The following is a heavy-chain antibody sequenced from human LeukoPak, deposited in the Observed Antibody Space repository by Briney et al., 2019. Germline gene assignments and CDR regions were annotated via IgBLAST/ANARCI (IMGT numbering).Heavy chain of an antibody. CDR1: GYTFTGYY. Sequence: ASVKVSCKASGYTFTGYYMHWVRQPPGQGLEWMGRFNPNSGGTRYPQKFQGRVTMTRDTSISTAYMELSRLRSDDTAVYYCAGEYSGGWYGDYWGQGTLVTVSS. CDR3: AGEYSGGWYGDY. CDR2: FNPNSGGT. J-gene: IGHJ4*02. D-gene: IGHD6-19*01. V-gene: IGHV1-2*06.